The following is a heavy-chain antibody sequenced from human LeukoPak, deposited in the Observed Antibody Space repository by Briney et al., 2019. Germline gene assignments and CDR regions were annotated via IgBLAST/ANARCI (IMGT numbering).Heavy chain of an antibody. V-gene: IGHV4-59*01. Sequence: PSETLSLTCTVSGGSTSSYYWSWIRQPPGKGLEWIGYIYYSGSTNYNPSLKSRVTISVDTPKNQFSLKLSSVTAADTAVYYCARAKSYSYGLDYWGQGTLVTVSS. D-gene: IGHD5-18*01. CDR1: GGSTSSYY. CDR2: IYYSGST. CDR3: ARAKSYSYGLDY. J-gene: IGHJ4*02.